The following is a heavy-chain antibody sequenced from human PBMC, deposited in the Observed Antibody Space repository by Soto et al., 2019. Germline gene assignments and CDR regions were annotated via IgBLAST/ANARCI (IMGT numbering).Heavy chain of an antibody. Sequence: ASVKVSCKASGYTFTSYGISWVRRAPGQGLEWMGWISAYNGNTNYAQKLQGRVTMTTDTSTSTAYMELRSLRSDDTAMYYCARDDCSSTSCYFWFDPWGQGTLVTVSS. D-gene: IGHD2-2*01. CDR1: GYTFTSYG. J-gene: IGHJ5*02. CDR2: ISAYNGNT. CDR3: ARDDCSSTSCYFWFDP. V-gene: IGHV1-18*01.